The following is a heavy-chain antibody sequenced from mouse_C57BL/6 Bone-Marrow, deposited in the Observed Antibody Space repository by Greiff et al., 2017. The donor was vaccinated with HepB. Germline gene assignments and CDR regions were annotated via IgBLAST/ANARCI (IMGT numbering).Heavy chain of an antibody. CDR1: GYTFTSYW. CDR3: ARWGGAYFDY. Sequence: QVQLQQPGAELVKPGASVKLSCKASGYTFTSYWMQWVKQRPGQGLEWIGEIDPSDSYTNYNQKFKGKATFTVDTSSSTAYMQLSSLTSEDSAVYDCARWGGAYFDYGGRGTALTVSS. J-gene: IGHJ2*01. V-gene: IGHV1-50*01. CDR2: IDPSDSYT.